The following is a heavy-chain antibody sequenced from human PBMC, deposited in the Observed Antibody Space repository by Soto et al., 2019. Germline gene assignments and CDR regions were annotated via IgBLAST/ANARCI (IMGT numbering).Heavy chain of an antibody. CDR3: AGRLIVGATEYNWFDP. CDR1: GGSVSSGSYY. CDR2: IYYSGST. V-gene: IGHV4-61*01. J-gene: IGHJ5*02. Sequence: PSETLSLTCTVSGGSVSSGSYYWSWIRQPPGKGLEWIGYIYYSGSTNYNPSLKSRVTISVDTSKNQFSLKLSSVTAADTAVYYCAGRLIVGATEYNWFDPWGQGTLVTVSS. D-gene: IGHD1-26*01.